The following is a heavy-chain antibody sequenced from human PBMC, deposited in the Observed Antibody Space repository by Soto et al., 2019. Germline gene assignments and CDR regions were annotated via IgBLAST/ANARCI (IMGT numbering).Heavy chain of an antibody. V-gene: IGHV1-69*01. CDR2: TIPDLGTT. CDR1: GGTLNNSR. D-gene: IGHD5-18*01. J-gene: IGHJ6*02. CDR3: ARVCVMVSKFSYYQEMDV. Sequence: QVQLVQSGAEVKKPGSSVRVSCKASGGTLNNSRIYWVRQAPGQGLEWMGGTIPDLGTTTYAQKFQSRVTINADDSTITSYMEMSSLGSEDTAIDYCARVCVMVSKFSYYQEMDVWGQGTNVTVSS.